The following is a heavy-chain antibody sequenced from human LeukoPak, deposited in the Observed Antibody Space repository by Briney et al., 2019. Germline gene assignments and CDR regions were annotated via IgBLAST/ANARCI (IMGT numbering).Heavy chain of an antibody. CDR3: ARVNLEMAAVDY. Sequence: SETLSLTCTVSGGSMSSYRWSWIRQPPGKGLEWIAYIYYSGTTNYNPSFKSRVTTSVDTSKNQFSLKLSSVTAADTAVYYCARVNLEMAAVDYWGQGTLVTVSS. J-gene: IGHJ4*02. CDR2: IYYSGTT. CDR1: GGSMSSYR. D-gene: IGHD5-24*01. V-gene: IGHV4-59*01.